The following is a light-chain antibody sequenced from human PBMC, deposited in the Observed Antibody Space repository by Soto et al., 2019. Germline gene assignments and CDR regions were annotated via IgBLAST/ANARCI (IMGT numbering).Light chain of an antibody. CDR2: DAS. CDR3: QQRSHWPVT. Sequence: EVVLTQSPAILSLSPGERATLSCRASQSVSSYLAWYQQKPGQAPRLLIYDASDRATGIPARFSGSGSGTDFTLTISSLEPEDFALYYCQQRSHWPVTFGQGTRLEIK. CDR1: QSVSSY. J-gene: IGKJ5*01. V-gene: IGKV3-11*01.